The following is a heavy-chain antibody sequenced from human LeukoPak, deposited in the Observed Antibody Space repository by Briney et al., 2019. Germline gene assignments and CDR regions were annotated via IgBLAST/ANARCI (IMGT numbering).Heavy chain of an antibody. D-gene: IGHD3-3*01. V-gene: IGHV4-4*07. CDR1: GGSISSYY. J-gene: IGHJ3*02. CDR2: IYTSGST. CDR3: ARDLEYSNAFDI. Sequence: PSQTLSLTCTVSGGSISSYYWSWIRQPAGKGLEWIGRIYTSGSTNYNPSLKSRVTMSVDTSKNQFSLKLSSVIAADTAVYYCARDLEYSNAFDIWGQGTIVTVSS.